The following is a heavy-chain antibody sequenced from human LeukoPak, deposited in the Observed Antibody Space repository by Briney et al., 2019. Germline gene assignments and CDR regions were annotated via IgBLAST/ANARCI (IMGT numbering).Heavy chain of an antibody. CDR2: IYTSGST. V-gene: IGHV4-4*07. Sequence: SETLSLTCTVSGGSISSYYWSWIRQPAGKGLEWIGRIYTSGSTNYNPSLKSRVTISVDKSKNQFSLKLSSVTAADTAVYYCARDPGSGYYCRAFDYWGQGTLVTVSS. D-gene: IGHD3-22*01. CDR3: ARDPGSGYYCRAFDY. J-gene: IGHJ4*02. CDR1: GGSISSYY.